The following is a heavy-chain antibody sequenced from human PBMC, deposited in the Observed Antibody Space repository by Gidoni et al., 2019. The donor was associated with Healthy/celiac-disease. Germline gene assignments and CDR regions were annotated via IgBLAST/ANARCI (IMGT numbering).Heavy chain of an antibody. D-gene: IGHD6-6*01. J-gene: IGHJ4*02. Sequence: QVQLVQSGAEVKKPGASGKVSCKASGYTFTGYYMHWVRQAPGQGLEWMGWINPNSGVTNYAQKFQGRVTMTRDTSISTAYMELSRLRSDDTAVYYCARLVEYSKNPPADYWGQGTLVTVSS. CDR2: INPNSGVT. V-gene: IGHV1-2*02. CDR3: ARLVEYSKNPPADY. CDR1: GYTFTGYY.